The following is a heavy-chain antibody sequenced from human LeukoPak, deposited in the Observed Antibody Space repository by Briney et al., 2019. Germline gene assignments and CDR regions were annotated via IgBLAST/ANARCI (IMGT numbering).Heavy chain of an antibody. CDR2: ISYDGSNK. CDR1: GFTFSSYG. D-gene: IGHD2-21*02. CDR3: AKDRAVTGNY. J-gene: IGHJ4*02. Sequence: GGSLRLSCAASGFTFSSYGMHWVRQAPGKGLEWVAVISYDGSNKYYADSVKGRFTISRHNSKNTLYLQMNSLRAEDTAVYYCAKDRAVTGNYWGQGTLVTVSS. V-gene: IGHV3-30*18.